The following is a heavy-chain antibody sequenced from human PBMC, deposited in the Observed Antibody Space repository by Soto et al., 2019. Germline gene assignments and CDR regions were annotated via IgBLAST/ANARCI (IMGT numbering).Heavy chain of an antibody. V-gene: IGHV4-39*01. CDR1: GGSISSSSYY. CDR2: IYYSGST. CDR3: AALDTAMVKTAGY. J-gene: IGHJ4*02. D-gene: IGHD5-18*01. Sequence: PSETLSLTCTVSGGSISSSSYYWGWIRQPPGKGLEWIGSIYYSGSTYYNPSLKSRVTISVDTSKNQFSLKLSSVTAADTAVYYCAALDTAMVKTAGYWGQGTLVTVSS.